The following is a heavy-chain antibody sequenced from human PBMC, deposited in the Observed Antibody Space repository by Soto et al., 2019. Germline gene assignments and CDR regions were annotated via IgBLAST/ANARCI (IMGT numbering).Heavy chain of an antibody. J-gene: IGHJ4*02. CDR3: ASRVYGAPL. CDR1: GGSISSSSYY. D-gene: IGHD3-10*01. V-gene: IGHV4-39*01. CDR2: IYSGGST. Sequence: SETLSLTCTVSGGSISSSSYYWGWIRQPPGKGLEWIGSIYSGGSTYYNPSLKSRVTIPVDTSKNQFSLKLSSVTAADTAVYYCASRVYGAPLWGQGTLVTVSS.